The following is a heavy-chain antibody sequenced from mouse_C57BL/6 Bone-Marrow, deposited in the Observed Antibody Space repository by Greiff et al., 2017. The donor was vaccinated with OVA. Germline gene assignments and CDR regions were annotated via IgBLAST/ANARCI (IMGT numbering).Heavy chain of an antibody. CDR3: APQTAQASFAY. V-gene: IGHV1-64*01. J-gene: IGHJ3*01. D-gene: IGHD3-2*02. Sequence: QVQLQQPGAELVKPGASVKLSCKASGYTFTSYWMHWVKQRPGQGLEWIGMIHPNSGSTNYNEKFKSKATLTVDKSSSTAYMQLSSLTSEDAAVYYCAPQTAQASFAYWGQGTLVTVSA. CDR2: IHPNSGST. CDR1: GYTFTSYW.